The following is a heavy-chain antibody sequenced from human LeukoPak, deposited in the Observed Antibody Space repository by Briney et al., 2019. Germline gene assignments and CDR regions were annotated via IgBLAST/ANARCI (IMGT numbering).Heavy chain of an antibody. J-gene: IGHJ5*02. CDR1: GYTFTSYG. CDR2: ISAYNGNT. V-gene: IGHV1-18*04. D-gene: IGHD3-10*01. CDR3: ARGITMVRGVDHNWFDP. Sequence: ASVKVSCKASGYTFTSYGISWVRQAPGQGLAWMGWISAYNGNTNYAQKLQGRVTMTTDTSTSTAYMELRSLRSDDTAVYYCARGITMVRGVDHNWFDPWGQGTLVTVSS.